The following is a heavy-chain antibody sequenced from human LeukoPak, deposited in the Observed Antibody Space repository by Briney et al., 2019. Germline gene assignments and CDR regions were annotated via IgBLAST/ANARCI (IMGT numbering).Heavy chain of an antibody. Sequence: SVKVSCKASEGTFSSYTISWVREAPGQGLEWMGRIIPILGIANYAQKFQGRVTITADKSTSTAYMELSSLRSEDTAVYYCARDRWLASLDYWGQGTLVTVSS. J-gene: IGHJ4*02. CDR1: EGTFSSYT. D-gene: IGHD6-19*01. V-gene: IGHV1-69*04. CDR3: ARDRWLASLDY. CDR2: IIPILGIA.